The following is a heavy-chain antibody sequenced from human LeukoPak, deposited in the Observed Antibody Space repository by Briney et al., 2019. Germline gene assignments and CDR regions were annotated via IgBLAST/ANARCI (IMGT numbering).Heavy chain of an antibody. CDR3: AKDPAWAFLTGYL. J-gene: IGHJ4*02. Sequence: PGGSLRLSCAASGFTFSSYSMSWVRQAPGKGPEWVSSIRGNGNSTYYADSVKGRFTISRDNSKNMLYLQMNSLRAEDTAVYYCAKDPAWAFLTGYLWGQGTLATVSS. CDR2: IRGNGNST. V-gene: IGHV3-23*01. D-gene: IGHD3-9*01. CDR1: GFTFSSYS.